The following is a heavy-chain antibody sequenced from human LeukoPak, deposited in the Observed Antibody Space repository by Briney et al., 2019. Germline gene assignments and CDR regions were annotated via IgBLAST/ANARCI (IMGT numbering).Heavy chain of an antibody. D-gene: IGHD5-18*01. CDR3: ARGHTAMVTPHDAFDI. CDR2: MNPNSGNT. CDR1: GYTFTSYD. V-gene: IGHV1-8*01. Sequence: ASVKVSCKASGYTFTSYDINWVRQATGQGLEWMGWMNPNSGNTGYAQKFQGRVTMTRNTSISTAHMELSSLRSEDTAVYYCARGHTAMVTPHDAFDIWGQGTMVTVSS. J-gene: IGHJ3*02.